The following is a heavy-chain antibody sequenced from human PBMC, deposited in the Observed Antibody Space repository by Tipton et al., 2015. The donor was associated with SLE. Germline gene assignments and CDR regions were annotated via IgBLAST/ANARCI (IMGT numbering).Heavy chain of an antibody. J-gene: IGHJ2*01. CDR1: GFTFSSYG. Sequence: SLRLSCAASGFTFSSYGMHWVRQAPGKGLEWVAVISYDGSNKYYADSVKGRFTISRDNSKNTLYLQMNSLRAEDTAVYYCARDSHYDFWSGYYPFDYWGRGTLVTVSS. V-gene: IGHV3-30*03. D-gene: IGHD3-3*01. CDR2: ISYDGSNK. CDR3: ARDSHYDFWSGYYPFDY.